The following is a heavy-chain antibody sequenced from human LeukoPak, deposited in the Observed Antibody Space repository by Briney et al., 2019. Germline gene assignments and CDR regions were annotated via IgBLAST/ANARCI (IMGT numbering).Heavy chain of an antibody. Sequence: GGSLRLSCAASGFTLRSYDMSSVRQAPGKGLEWVAATSGSGGNTYYADSVKGRFTISRDNSKNTLYLQMNSLRAEDTAVYYCAKEYSGYDFDYWGQGTLVTVSS. CDR3: AKEYSGYDFDY. J-gene: IGHJ4*02. D-gene: IGHD5-12*01. V-gene: IGHV3-23*01. CDR1: GFTLRSYD. CDR2: TSGSGGNT.